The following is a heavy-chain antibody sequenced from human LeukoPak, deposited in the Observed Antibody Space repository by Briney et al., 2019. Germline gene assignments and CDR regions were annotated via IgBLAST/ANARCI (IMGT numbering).Heavy chain of an antibody. CDR1: GFIVSSSY. V-gene: IGHV3-53*01. CDR3: AREDPYYGVDV. J-gene: IGHJ6*01. Sequence: GGSLRLSCAASGFIVSSSYMTWVRQAPGKGLEWVSIIYSGGSTYYADSVKGRFTVSRDNSKNTLYLQMNSLRVEDTAVYYCAREDPYYGVDVWGQGTTVTVSS. CDR2: IYSGGST.